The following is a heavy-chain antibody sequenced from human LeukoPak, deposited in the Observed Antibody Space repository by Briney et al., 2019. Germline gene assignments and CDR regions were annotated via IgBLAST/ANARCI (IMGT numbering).Heavy chain of an antibody. CDR2: IYYSGST. V-gene: IGHV4-30-4*01. CDR3: ARDHCSGGSCYGSDAFDI. Sequence: PLETLSLTCTVSGGSISSGGYYWSWIRQPPGKGLEWIGYIYYSGSTYYNPSLKSRVTISVDTSKNQFSLKLSSVTAADTAVYYCARDHCSGGSCYGSDAFDIWGQGTMVTVSS. J-gene: IGHJ3*02. D-gene: IGHD2-15*01. CDR1: GGSISSGGYY.